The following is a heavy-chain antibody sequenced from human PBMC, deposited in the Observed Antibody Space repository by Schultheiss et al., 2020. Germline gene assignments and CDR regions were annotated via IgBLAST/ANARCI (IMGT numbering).Heavy chain of an antibody. CDR2: IYYSGST. V-gene: IGHV4-61*01. CDR3: ASLRGYNYGDAFDI. J-gene: IGHJ3*02. CDR1: GGSVSSGSYY. Sequence: SQTLSLTCTVSGGSVSSGSYYWSWIRQPPGKGLEWIGYIYYSGSTNYNPSLKSRITISVDTSKNQFSLKLSSVTAADTAVYYCASLRGYNYGDAFDICGKGTMVTVSS. D-gene: IGHD5-18*01.